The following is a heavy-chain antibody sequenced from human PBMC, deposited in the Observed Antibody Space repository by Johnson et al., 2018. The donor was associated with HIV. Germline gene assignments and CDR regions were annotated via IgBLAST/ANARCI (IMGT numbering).Heavy chain of an antibody. V-gene: IGHV3-7*05. J-gene: IGHJ3*02. CDR3: ARGLRVGAIDAFDI. Sequence: VQLVESGGGLVQRGGSLRLSCVGSGFIFSNYCMNWVRQAPGKGLEWVANIKGDGSEKYYVDSVKGRFTISRDNAKNSLYVQMNSLRAEDTAVYYCARGLRVGAIDAFDIWGQGTTVTVSS. D-gene: IGHD1-26*01. CDR1: GFIFSNYC. CDR2: IKGDGSEK.